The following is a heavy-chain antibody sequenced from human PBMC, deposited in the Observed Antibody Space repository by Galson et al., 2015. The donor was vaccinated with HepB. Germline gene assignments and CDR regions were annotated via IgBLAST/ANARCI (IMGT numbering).Heavy chain of an antibody. D-gene: IGHD3-16*02. J-gene: IGHJ4*02. V-gene: IGHV3-23*01. CDR2: ISGSGGNT. CDR3: ATDFSNWFGYRYDASNYWGRPEGDN. Sequence: SLRLSCAASGFTFSSHAMSWVRQAPGKGLEWVSTISGSGGNTSYANSVKGRFTVSRDNSKNTLNLQMNSLRAEDTADYYCATDFSNWFGYRYDASNYWGRPEGDNWGQGTRVTVSS. CDR1: GFTFSSHA.